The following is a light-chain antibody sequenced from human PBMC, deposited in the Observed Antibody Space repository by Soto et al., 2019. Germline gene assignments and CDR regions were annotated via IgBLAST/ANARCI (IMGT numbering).Light chain of an antibody. Sequence: EIVLTQSPDTLSLSPGESATLSCRASQSVSSSYLAWYQQKPGRAPRLLIYGASNRATGIPDRFSGSGSGTGFTLTINRLEPDDFAVFYCQQYDDSITFGQGTRLEIK. CDR3: QQYDDSIT. CDR1: QSVSSSY. CDR2: GAS. V-gene: IGKV3-20*01. J-gene: IGKJ5*01.